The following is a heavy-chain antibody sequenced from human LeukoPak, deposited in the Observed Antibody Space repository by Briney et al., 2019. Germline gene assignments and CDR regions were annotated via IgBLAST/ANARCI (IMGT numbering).Heavy chain of an antibody. CDR3: AKDITSGDSSGFSFDY. V-gene: IGHV3-48*04. J-gene: IGHJ4*02. CDR2: ISSSGSTI. Sequence: GGSLRLSCAASGFTFSSYSINWVRQAPGQGLEWVSYISSSGSTIYYADSVKGRFTISRDNAKNSLYLQMNSLRAEDTALYYCAKDITSGDSSGFSFDYWGQGTLVTVSS. CDR1: GFTFSSYS. D-gene: IGHD3-22*01.